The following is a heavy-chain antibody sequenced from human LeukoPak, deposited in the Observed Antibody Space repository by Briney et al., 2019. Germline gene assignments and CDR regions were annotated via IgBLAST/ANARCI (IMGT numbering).Heavy chain of an antibody. Sequence: PGGSLRLSCAGSGFTFSSYWMSWVRQPPGKGLEWVANINQDGGEKHYVDSVKGRFTISRDNAKDSLDLQLNSLRGEDTAVYYCARMYCGGGKCYLSYFDYWGQGTVVTVSS. CDR1: GFTFSSYW. V-gene: IGHV3-7*04. CDR3: ARMYCGGGKCYLSYFDY. CDR2: INQDGGEK. D-gene: IGHD2-21*01. J-gene: IGHJ4*02.